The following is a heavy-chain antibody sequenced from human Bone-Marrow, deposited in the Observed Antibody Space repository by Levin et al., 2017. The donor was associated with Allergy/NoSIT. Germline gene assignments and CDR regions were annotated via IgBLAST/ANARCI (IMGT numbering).Heavy chain of an antibody. J-gene: IGHJ5*02. D-gene: IGHD2-15*01. CDR1: GYSFTSYN. Sequence: ASVKVSCKTSGYSFTSYNVYWVRQAPGQGLEWMGYINPNSGSTGYAQKFQGRVIMTRNSSLTTAYMELSGLRFEDTAMYYCTRGDCYSGSCYGPDWFDPWGQGTQVTVSS. CDR3: TRGDCYSGSCYGPDWFDP. V-gene: IGHV1-8*01. CDR2: INPNSGST.